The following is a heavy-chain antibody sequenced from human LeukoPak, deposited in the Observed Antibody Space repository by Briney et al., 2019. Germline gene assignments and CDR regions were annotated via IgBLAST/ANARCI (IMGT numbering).Heavy chain of an antibody. D-gene: IGHD3-22*01. J-gene: IGHJ5*02. Sequence: ASVKVSCKASGYTFTSYYMHWVRQAPGQGLEWMGIINPSGGSTSYAQKFQGRVTMTRDTSTSTVYMELSSLRFEDTAVYYCAREPDSSGYFNWFDPWGQGTLVTVSS. CDR2: INPSGGST. V-gene: IGHV1-46*01. CDR1: GYTFTSYY. CDR3: AREPDSSGYFNWFDP.